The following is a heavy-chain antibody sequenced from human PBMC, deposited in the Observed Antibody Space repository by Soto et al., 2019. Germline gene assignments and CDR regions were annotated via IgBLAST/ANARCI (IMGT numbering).Heavy chain of an antibody. J-gene: IGHJ4*02. CDR2: IKTRPDDGTI. CDR3: TTSNLGVDF. V-gene: IGHV3-15*01. Sequence: GGSLRLSCAASGLIFSDVWMTWVRQAPGKGLEWVGRIKTRPDDGTIDYAAPVRGRFTISRDDSKNTLYLQMTSLTPDDTGVYYCTTSNLGVDFWGPGTLVTVSS. D-gene: IGHD1-1*01. CDR1: GLIFSDVW.